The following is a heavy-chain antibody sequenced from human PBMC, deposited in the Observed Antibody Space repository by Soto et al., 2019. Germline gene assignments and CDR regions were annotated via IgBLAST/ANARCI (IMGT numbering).Heavy chain of an antibody. CDR3: AREGSSGPPADY. CDR2: ISYDGSNK. J-gene: IGHJ4*02. CDR1: GFTFSSYA. V-gene: IGHV3-30-3*01. D-gene: IGHD6-19*01. Sequence: QVQLVESGGGVVQPGRSLRLSCAASGFTFSSYAMHWVRQAPGKGLEWVAVISYDGSNKYYADSVKGRFTISRDNSKNTLYLQMNSLRAEDTAVYYCAREGSSGPPADYCGQGTLVTVSS.